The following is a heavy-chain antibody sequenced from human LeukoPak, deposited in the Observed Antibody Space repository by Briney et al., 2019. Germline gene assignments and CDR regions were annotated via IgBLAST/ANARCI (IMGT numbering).Heavy chain of an antibody. J-gene: IGHJ4*02. V-gene: IGHV3-23*01. Sequence: GGSLRLSCAASGFTFSTYTMTWVRQAPGKGLEWVSAIVGSGGSTYYADSVKGRFSISRDNSKNTLFLQMNSLRVEDTALYYCSKWGDYDVLTGYYDSDFWGQGTLVTVSS. CDR2: IVGSGGST. CDR3: SKWGDYDVLTGYYDSDF. D-gene: IGHD3-9*01. CDR1: GFTFSTYT.